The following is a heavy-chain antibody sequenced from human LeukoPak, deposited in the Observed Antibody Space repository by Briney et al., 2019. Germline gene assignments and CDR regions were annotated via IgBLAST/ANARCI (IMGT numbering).Heavy chain of an antibody. Sequence: SETLSLTCAVYGVSFSGYYWSWIRQPPGKGLEWIGEINHSGSTNYNPSLKSRVTISVDTSKNQLSLKLSSVTAADTAVYYCARVDYDYVWGSYRLDYWGQGTLVTVSS. CDR1: GVSFSGYY. CDR3: ARVDYDYVWGSYRLDY. V-gene: IGHV4-34*01. J-gene: IGHJ4*02. CDR2: INHSGST. D-gene: IGHD3-16*02.